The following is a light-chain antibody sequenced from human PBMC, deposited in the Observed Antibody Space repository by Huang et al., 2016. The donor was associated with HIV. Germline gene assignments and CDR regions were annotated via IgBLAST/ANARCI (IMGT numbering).Light chain of an antibody. CDR3: QQIHSYPLT. J-gene: IGKJ4*01. Sequence: ILLTPSPSSLSASVGDRVTITCRASQGISSYLAWYQQKPGKAPKLLIYAASTLQSGVPSRFSGSGSGTDFTLTISSLQPEDFATYYCQQIHSYPLTFGGGTKVETK. CDR1: QGISSY. CDR2: AAS. V-gene: IGKV1-9*01.